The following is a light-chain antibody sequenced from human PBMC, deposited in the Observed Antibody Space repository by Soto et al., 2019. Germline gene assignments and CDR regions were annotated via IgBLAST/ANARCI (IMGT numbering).Light chain of an antibody. CDR1: QSVTSSF. CDR3: QQYGNSPRT. CDR2: GAS. Sequence: EIVLTQSPGTLSLSPGERATLSCRASQSVTSSFLAWYQHKPGQSPRLLIYGASSRATGIPDRFSGSGSGTDFTLTISRLEPEDLAVYYCQQYGNSPRTFGQGTKLEIK. J-gene: IGKJ2*01. V-gene: IGKV3-20*01.